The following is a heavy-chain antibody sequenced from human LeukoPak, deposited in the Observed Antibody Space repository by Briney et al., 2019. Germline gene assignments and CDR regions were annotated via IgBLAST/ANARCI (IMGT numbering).Heavy chain of an antibody. D-gene: IGHD6-13*01. J-gene: IGHJ4*02. Sequence: ASVKVSCKASGYTFTSYDINWVRQATGQGLEWMGWMNPNSGNTGYAQKFQGRVTMTRNTSISTAYMELSSLRSEDTAVYYCARGRIQQLVRTFDYWGQGTLVTVSS. CDR1: GYTFTSYD. V-gene: IGHV1-8*01. CDR2: MNPNSGNT. CDR3: ARGRIQQLVRTFDY.